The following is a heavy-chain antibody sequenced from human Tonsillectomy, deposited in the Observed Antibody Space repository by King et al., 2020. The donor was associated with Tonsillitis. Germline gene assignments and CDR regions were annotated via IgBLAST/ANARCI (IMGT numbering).Heavy chain of an antibody. J-gene: IGHJ4*02. V-gene: IGHV3-23*04. CDR3: AKDLVAYTITPGYFDY. CDR1: GFTFSSYA. CDR2: ISGSVGST. Sequence: VQLVESGGGLVQPGGSLRLSCAASGFTFSSYAMSWVRQAPGKGLEWVSAISGSVGSTYYADSVKGRFTISRDNSKNTLYLQMNSLRAEDTAVYYCAKDLVAYTITPGYFDYWGQGTLVTVSS. D-gene: IGHD1-1*01.